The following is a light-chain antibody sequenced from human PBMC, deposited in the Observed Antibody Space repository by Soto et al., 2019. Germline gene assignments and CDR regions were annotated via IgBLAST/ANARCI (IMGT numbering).Light chain of an antibody. CDR1: ENVRTF. J-gene: IGKJ3*01. V-gene: IGKV3-11*01. CDR2: GAS. CDR3: QQLDSYPRT. Sequence: EVVLTQSPATLSLSPGERATLSCRASENVRTFVDWYQQKPGQAPRLLIYGASNRATGIPARFSGSGSGTDFTLTISSLQPEDFATYYCQQLDSYPRTFGPGTTVDIK.